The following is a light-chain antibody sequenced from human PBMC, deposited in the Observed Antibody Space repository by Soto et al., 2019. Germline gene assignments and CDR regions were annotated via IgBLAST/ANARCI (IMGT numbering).Light chain of an antibody. CDR1: QSVSSN. J-gene: IGKJ1*01. Sequence: EIVKTQSPATLSVSPGVRATLSCRASQSVSSNLAWYQQKPGQAPRLLIYGASTRATGIPARFSGSGSGTEFTLTISSLQSEDFAVYYCQQYNNWPQTFGQGTKVDIK. CDR3: QQYNNWPQT. V-gene: IGKV3-15*01. CDR2: GAS.